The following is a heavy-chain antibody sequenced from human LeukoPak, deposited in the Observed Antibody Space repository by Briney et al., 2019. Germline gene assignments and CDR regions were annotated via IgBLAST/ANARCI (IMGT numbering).Heavy chain of an antibody. J-gene: IGHJ4*02. D-gene: IGHD5-18*01. V-gene: IGHV4-34*01. CDR1: GGSFSGYY. CDR2: INHSGSA. Sequence: SETLSLTCAVYGGSFSGYYWSWIRQPPGKGLEWIGEINHSGSANYNPSLKSRVTISVDTSKSQFSLKLSSVTAADTAVYYCARSPGYSYGRHVDYWGQGTLVTVSS. CDR3: ARSPGYSYGRHVDY.